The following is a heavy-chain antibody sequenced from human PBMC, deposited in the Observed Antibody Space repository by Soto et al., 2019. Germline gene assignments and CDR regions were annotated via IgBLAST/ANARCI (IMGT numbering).Heavy chain of an antibody. CDR3: AKGDSKGYSSSWFARPDDGMDV. V-gene: IGHV3-23*01. CDR2: ISGSGGST. Sequence: GGSLRLSCAASGFTFSSYAMSWVRQAPGKGLEWVSAISGSGGSTYYADSVKGRFTISRGNSKNTLYLQMNSLRAEDTAVYYCAKGDSKGYSSSWFARPDDGMDVWGQGTTVTVSS. CDR1: GFTFSSYA. D-gene: IGHD6-13*01. J-gene: IGHJ6*02.